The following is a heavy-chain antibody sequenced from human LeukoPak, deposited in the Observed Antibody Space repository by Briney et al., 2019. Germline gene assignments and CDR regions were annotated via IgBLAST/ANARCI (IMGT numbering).Heavy chain of an antibody. CDR3: ARDTGISPQFGY. V-gene: IGHV4-59*01. J-gene: IGHJ4*02. D-gene: IGHD2-8*02. CDR2: IYYSGST. CDR1: GGSISSYY. Sequence: SETLSLTCTVSGGSISSYYWSWIRQPPGKGLEWIGYIYYSGSTNYNPSLKSRVTISVDTSKNQFSLKLSSVTAADTAVYYCARDTGISPQFGYWGQGTLVTVSS.